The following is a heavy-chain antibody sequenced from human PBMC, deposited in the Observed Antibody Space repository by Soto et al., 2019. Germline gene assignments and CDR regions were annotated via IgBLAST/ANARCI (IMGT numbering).Heavy chain of an antibody. CDR2: ISSSSTI. D-gene: IGHD3-3*01. CDR1: GFTFSSYS. J-gene: IGHJ6*02. V-gene: IGHV3-48*02. Sequence: GGSLRLSCAASGFTFSSYSMNWVRQAPGKGLEWVSYISSSSTIYYADSVKGRFAISRDNAKNSLYLQMNSLRDEDTAVYYCARVALHLRFLECPYYQAVWAQGTTVTVSS. CDR3: ARVALHLRFLECPYYQAV.